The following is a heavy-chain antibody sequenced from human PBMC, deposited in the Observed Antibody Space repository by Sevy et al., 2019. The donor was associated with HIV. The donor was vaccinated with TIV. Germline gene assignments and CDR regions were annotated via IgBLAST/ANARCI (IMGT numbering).Heavy chain of an antibody. CDR2: IKQDGSEK. CDR3: ATKAHRYCSSTSCSGDWFDL. CDR1: GFTFSSYW. V-gene: IGHV3-7*03. J-gene: IGHJ5*02. Sequence: GGSLRPSCAASGFTFSSYWMSWVRQAPGKGLEWVANIKQDGSEKYYVDSEKGRFTISRGNAKNSLYLQMNSLRAEETAVYYCATKAHRYCSSTSCSGDWFDLWGQGTLVTVSS. D-gene: IGHD2-2*01.